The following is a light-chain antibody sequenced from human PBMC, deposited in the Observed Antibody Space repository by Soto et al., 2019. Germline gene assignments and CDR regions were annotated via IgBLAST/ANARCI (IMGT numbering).Light chain of an antibody. V-gene: IGLV2-8*01. J-gene: IGLJ1*01. CDR2: EVS. Sequence: QSALTQPPSASGSPGQSVTISCTGTSSDVGGYNYVSWYQQHPGKAPKLMIYEVSKRPSGVPDRFSGSKSGNTASLTVSGPQAEDEAVYYCSSYAGSVPYFFGTGTKVTVL. CDR3: SSYAGSVPYF. CDR1: SSDVGGYNY.